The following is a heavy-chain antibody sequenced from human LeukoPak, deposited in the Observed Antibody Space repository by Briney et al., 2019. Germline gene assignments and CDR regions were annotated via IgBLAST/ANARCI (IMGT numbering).Heavy chain of an antibody. CDR2: ISYDGSNK. CDR1: GFTFSSYG. Sequence: PGGSLRLSCAASGFTFSSYGMHWVRQAPGKGLEWVAVISYDGSNKYYADSVKGRFTISRDNSKNTLYLQMNSLRAEDTAVYYCAKRTFGGVISPPFDYWGQGTLVTVSS. V-gene: IGHV3-30*18. CDR3: AKRTFGGVISPPFDY. J-gene: IGHJ4*02. D-gene: IGHD3-16*01.